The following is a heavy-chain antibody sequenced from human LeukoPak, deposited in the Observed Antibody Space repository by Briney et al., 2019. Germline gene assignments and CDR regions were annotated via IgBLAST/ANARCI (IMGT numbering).Heavy chain of an antibody. D-gene: IGHD3-10*01. J-gene: IGHJ2*01. V-gene: IGHV1-69*04. CDR1: GGTFSSYA. CDR3: ARGGFGDSTTWYFDL. Sequence: SVKVSCKASGGTFSSYAISWVRQAPGQGLEWMGRIIPILGIANYAQKFQGRVTITADKSTSTAYMELSSLRSGDTAVYYCARGGFGDSTTWYFDLWGRGTLVTVSS. CDR2: IIPILGIA.